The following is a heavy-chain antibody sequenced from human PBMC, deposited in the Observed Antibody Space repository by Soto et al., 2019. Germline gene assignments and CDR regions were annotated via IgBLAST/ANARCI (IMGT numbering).Heavy chain of an antibody. Sequence: EVQLVESGGGLVQPGGSLRLSCAASGFTFSSYWMHWVRQAPGKGLVWVSRINSDGSSTSYADSVKGRFTISRDNAKNTLYLHMNSLRAEDTAVYYCARDPLYYDFWSGYSLGYWGQGTLVTVSS. CDR3: ARDPLYYDFWSGYSLGY. CDR1: GFTFSSYW. J-gene: IGHJ4*02. CDR2: INSDGSST. D-gene: IGHD3-3*01. V-gene: IGHV3-74*01.